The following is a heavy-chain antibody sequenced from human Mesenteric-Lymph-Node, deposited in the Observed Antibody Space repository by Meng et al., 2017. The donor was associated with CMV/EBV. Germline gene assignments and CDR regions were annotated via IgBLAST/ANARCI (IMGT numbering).Heavy chain of an antibody. J-gene: IGHJ5*02. CDR1: GFTFRGYW. CDR3: ARDMGGLGSA. D-gene: IGHD3-10*01. Sequence: LYCAASGFTFRGYWMHWVRQVPGKGLVWVSRTNEDGTITNYADSVNGRFTISRDNAKNTLYLQMNGLRDDDTAVYFCARDMGGLGSALGQGTLVTVSS. CDR2: TNEDGTIT. V-gene: IGHV3-74*01.